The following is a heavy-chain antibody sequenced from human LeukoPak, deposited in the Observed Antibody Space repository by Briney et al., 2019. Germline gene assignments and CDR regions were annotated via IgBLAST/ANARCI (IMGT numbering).Heavy chain of an antibody. CDR3: AREKTACGGDCYDS. V-gene: IGHV3-48*03. D-gene: IGHD2-21*01. J-gene: IGHJ4*02. Sequence: PGGSLRLSCAASGFTFSSYEMNWVRQASGKGLEWVSYISSSGTPIHYADSVKGRFTISRDNAKNSLFLQMNSLRAEDTAVYYCAREKTACGGDCYDSWGQGTLVTVSS. CDR2: ISSSGTPI. CDR1: GFTFSSYE.